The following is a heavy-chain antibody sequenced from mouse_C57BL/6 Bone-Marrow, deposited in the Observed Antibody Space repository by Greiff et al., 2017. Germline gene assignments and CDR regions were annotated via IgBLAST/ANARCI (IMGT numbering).Heavy chain of an antibody. V-gene: IGHV1-52*01. Sequence: QVQLQPPGAGLVRPGSSVKLSCKASGYTFPSYWMPLVEQRPLQGLEWICNIDPSDSETHYNQKFKDKATLTVDKSSSTAYMRLSGLTSEDSAVYYCTWFAYGGQGTRVTVTA. CDR1: GYTFPSYW. CDR3: TWFAY. J-gene: IGHJ3*01. CDR2: IDPSDSET.